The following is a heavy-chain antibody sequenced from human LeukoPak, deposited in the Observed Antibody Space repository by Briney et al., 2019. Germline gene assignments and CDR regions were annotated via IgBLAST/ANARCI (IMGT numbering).Heavy chain of an antibody. J-gene: IGHJ3*02. D-gene: IGHD3-22*01. CDR2: ISAYNGNT. CDR1: GYTFASYG. Sequence: ASVKVSCKASGYTFASYGISWVRQAPGQGLEWMGWISAYNGNTNYAQKLQGRVTMTTDTSTSTAYMELRSLRSDDTAVYYCARRLLDYYDSRSHHAFDIWGQGTMLTVSS. CDR3: ARRLLDYYDSRSHHAFDI. V-gene: IGHV1-18*01.